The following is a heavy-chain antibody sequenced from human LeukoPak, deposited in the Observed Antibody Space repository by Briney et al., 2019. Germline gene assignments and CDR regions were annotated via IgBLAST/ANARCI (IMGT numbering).Heavy chain of an antibody. Sequence: GGSLRLSCAASGFTFSSYAMSWVRQAPGKGLEWVSAISGSGGSTYYADSVKGRFTISRDNSKNTPYLQMNSLRAEDTAVYYCAKDGSVVVPARHDYWGQGTLVTVSS. CDR3: AKDGSVVVPARHDY. J-gene: IGHJ4*02. D-gene: IGHD2-2*01. CDR1: GFTFSSYA. V-gene: IGHV3-23*01. CDR2: ISGSGGST.